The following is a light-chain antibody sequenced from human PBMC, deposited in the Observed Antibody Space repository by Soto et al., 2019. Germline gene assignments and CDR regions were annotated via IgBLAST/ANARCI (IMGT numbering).Light chain of an antibody. V-gene: IGKV3-20*01. CDR2: GAS. CDR1: QSVSSSY. J-gene: IGKJ1*01. Sequence: EIVLTQSPGTLSLSPGERATLSCRASQSVSSSYLAWYQQKPGQAPRLLIYGASSRATGIPDRFSGSGSGTDFPLTISRLEPEDFAVYYCQHYGSAPRKFGQGTKVEIK. CDR3: QHYGSAPRK.